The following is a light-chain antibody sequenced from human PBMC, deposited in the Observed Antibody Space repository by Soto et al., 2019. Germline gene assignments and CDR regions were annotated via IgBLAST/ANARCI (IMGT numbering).Light chain of an antibody. CDR3: QSYDSSLSGYV. V-gene: IGLV1-40*01. CDR1: SSNIGAGYD. CDR2: GNS. J-gene: IGLJ1*01. Sequence: QSVLTQPPSVSGAPGQRVTISCTGGSSNIGAGYDVHWYQQLPGTAPKLLIYGNSNRPSGVPDRFSGSKSGTSASRAITGLQAEDEADYYCQSYDSSLSGYVFGTGTKVTVL.